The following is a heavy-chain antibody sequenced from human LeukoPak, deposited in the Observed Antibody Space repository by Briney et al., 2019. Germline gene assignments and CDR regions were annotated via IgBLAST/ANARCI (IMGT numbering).Heavy chain of an antibody. D-gene: IGHD4-11*01. V-gene: IGHV4-31*03. CDR1: GDCMTRGGYY. CDR3: ARAVDYRNYFDY. Sequence: SQTLSLTCTVSGDCMTRGGYYWSWVRQHPGKGLEWVGFIYHSGTTFYNPSLESRATISVDTSQNQFSLKLTSVTAADTAVYYCARAVDYRNYFDYWGQGTLVTVSS. J-gene: IGHJ4*02. CDR2: IYHSGTT.